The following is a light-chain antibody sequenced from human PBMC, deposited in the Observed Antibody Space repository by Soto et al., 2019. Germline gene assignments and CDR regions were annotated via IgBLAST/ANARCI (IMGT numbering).Light chain of an antibody. CDR2: AAS. J-gene: IGKJ1*01. CDR1: QGISSY. Sequence: DIQLTQSPSFLSASLGDRFTITCLASQGISSYLAWYQQKPGKAPKLLIYAASTLQSGVPSRFSASGSGTEFTLTISSLQPEDFATYYCQQVDNYPRTFGQGTKVDI. CDR3: QQVDNYPRT. V-gene: IGKV1-9*01.